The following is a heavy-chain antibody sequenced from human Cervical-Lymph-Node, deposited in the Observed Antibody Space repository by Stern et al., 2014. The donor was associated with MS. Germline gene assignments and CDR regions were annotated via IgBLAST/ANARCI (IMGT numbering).Heavy chain of an antibody. CDR3: AKDLGRGVVVVPLYGLDV. D-gene: IGHD2-2*01. Sequence: EMQLVESGGGLVQPGGSLRVSCAASGFTFSTYAFSWVRQAPGKGLEWVSRISDSGVYTYYAYSVKGRFTIARDNVKSMLYLEMQSLRAEDTAVYHCAKDLGRGVVVVPLYGLDVWGQGTTVTVSS. CDR1: GFTFSTYA. V-gene: IGHV3-23*04. J-gene: IGHJ6*02. CDR2: ISDSGVYT.